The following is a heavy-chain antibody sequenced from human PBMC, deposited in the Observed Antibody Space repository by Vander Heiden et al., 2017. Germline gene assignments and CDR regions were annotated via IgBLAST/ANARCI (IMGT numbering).Heavy chain of an antibody. CDR1: GYTFSSYG. Sequence: QVQLVQSGAEVKKPGASVKVSCKASGYTFSSYGISWVRQAPGQGLEWMGWISAYNGNTNDAQKLQGRVTMTTDTSTSTAYMELRSLRSDDTAVYYCARDSARYCSGGSCYGFDYWGQGTLVTVSS. J-gene: IGHJ4*02. D-gene: IGHD2-15*01. CDR3: ARDSARYCSGGSCYGFDY. V-gene: IGHV1-18*04. CDR2: ISAYNGNT.